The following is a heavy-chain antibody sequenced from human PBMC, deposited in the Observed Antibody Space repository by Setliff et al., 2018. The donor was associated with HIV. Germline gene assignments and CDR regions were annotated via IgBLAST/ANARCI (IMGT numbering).Heavy chain of an antibody. J-gene: IGHJ4*02. D-gene: IGHD3-16*01. CDR1: GASITSGGYF. CDR2: IYTSGTT. V-gene: IGHV4-31*11. CDR3: ARGGRKDLADN. Sequence: TLSLTCVVSGASITSGGYFWIWIRQHPGEGLEWIGYIYTSGTTYYNPSLKSRVTISLDTSKNQFSLTLTSVTVADTAVYYCARGGRKDLADNWGQGTLVTVSS.